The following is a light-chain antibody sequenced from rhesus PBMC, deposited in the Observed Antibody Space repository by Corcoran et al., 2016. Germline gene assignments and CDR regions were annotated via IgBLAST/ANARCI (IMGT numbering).Light chain of an antibody. Sequence: QAALTQPPSVSGSPGQSVTISCTGTSSDIGGYNYVSWYQQHPGKAPKLMIYDVSKRPSGVSDRFSGSKSGNTASLTISGLQAEDEADYSCSSYAASNTYIFGAGTRLTVL. CDR2: DVS. CDR1: SSDIGGYNY. J-gene: IGLJ1*01. V-gene: IGLV2-23*01. CDR3: SSYAASNTYI.